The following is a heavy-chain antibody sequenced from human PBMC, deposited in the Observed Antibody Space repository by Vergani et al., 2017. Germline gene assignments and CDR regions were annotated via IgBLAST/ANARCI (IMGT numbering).Heavy chain of an antibody. CDR1: GFTFTNYD. D-gene: IGHD1-1*01. CDR3: ATKSCGTPGCQIGYFRE. J-gene: IGHJ1*01. Sequence: QVQLVESGGGVVQPGRSLRVSCAGSGFTFTNYDMHWVRQAPGKGLGWVAVISYDGTQKYYADSVKGRFTISRDNSKSTLYLQMNSLRTEDTAMYYCATKSCGTPGCQIGYFREWGQGTLVTVSS. CDR2: ISYDGTQK. V-gene: IGHV3-30*03.